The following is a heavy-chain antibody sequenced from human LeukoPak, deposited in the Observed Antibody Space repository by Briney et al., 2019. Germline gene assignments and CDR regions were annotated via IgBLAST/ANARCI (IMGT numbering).Heavy chain of an antibody. D-gene: IGHD1-26*01. CDR1: GGSISSSNW. Sequence: SGTLSLTCAVSGGSISSSNWWSWVRQPPGKGLEWIGEIYHSGSTNYNPSLKSRVTISVDKSKNQFSLKLSSVTAADTAVYYCARASYSGSYLGYFDYWGQGTLVTVSS. CDR3: ARASYSGSYLGYFDY. CDR2: IYHSGST. V-gene: IGHV4-4*02. J-gene: IGHJ4*02.